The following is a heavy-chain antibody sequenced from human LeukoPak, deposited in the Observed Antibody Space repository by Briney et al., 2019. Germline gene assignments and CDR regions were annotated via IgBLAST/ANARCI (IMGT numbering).Heavy chain of an antibody. V-gene: IGHV3-74*01. CDR1: GLTFSSHW. CDR3: ARDKIVGPTTLDY. Sequence: PGGSLRLSCAASGLTFSSHWMHWVRQAPGKGLVWVSRITNDGSSTTYADSVKGRFTISRDNAKNSLYLQMNSLRADDTAIYYCARDKIVGPTTLDYWGQGTLVTVSS. D-gene: IGHD1-26*01. J-gene: IGHJ4*02. CDR2: ITNDGSST.